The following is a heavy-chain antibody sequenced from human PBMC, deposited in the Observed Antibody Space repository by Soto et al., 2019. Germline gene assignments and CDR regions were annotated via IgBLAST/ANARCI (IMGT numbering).Heavy chain of an antibody. CDR1: GFTFRSYV. V-gene: IGHV3-30*19. CDR3: ARWGTTGGLDV. CDR2: RAYDGGDK. J-gene: IGHJ1*01. Sequence: QVQLVESGGGMVQPGTSLRVSWVGSGFTFRSYVIHWVRQAPGKGLEWVALRAYDGGDKYYDASVRGQFPISRDNSRNTVDLQMAGLSLEDTALYYCARWGTTGGLDVWGQGTLVSVSS. D-gene: IGHD3-16*01.